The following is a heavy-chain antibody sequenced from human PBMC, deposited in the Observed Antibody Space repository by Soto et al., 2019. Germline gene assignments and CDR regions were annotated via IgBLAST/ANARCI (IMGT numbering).Heavy chain of an antibody. CDR2: FDPSLDST. CDR1: GYSFSNYY. J-gene: IGHJ5*02. V-gene: IGHV1-46*01. CDR3: ARGSSHESDNWLDP. Sequence: QVQLVQSGAEVKKPGASVRISCKASGYSFSNYYIHWVRQAPGHGPEWMAVFDPSLDSTTYAEKFKGRLTVTGDTSASTVNMELSTLRSEDTAVYFCARGSSHESDNWLDPWGKGNLVTVSS.